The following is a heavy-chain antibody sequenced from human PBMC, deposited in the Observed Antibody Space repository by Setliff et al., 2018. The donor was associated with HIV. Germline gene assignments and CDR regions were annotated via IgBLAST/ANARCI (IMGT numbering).Heavy chain of an antibody. CDR3: ARCYYNFWSGYPLDYMDV. CDR1: GGSISSYY. CDR2: IYYSGST. J-gene: IGHJ6*03. V-gene: IGHV4-59*08. Sequence: SETLSLTCTVSGGSISSYYWSWIRQPPGKGLEWIGYIYYSGSTNYNASLQSRVTISVDTSKNQFSLKLSSVTAADTAVYYCARCYYNFWSGYPLDYMDVWGKGTTVTVSS. D-gene: IGHD3-3*01.